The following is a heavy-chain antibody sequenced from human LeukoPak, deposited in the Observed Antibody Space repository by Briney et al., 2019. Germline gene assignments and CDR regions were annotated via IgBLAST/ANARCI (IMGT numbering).Heavy chain of an antibody. J-gene: IGHJ6*02. CDR1: GGSFSGYY. Sequence: SETLSLTCAVYGGSFSGYYWSWIRQPPEKGLEWIGEINHSGSTNYNPSLKSRVTISVDTSKNQFSLKLSSVTAADTAVYYCARQFRKTMVRGVMGYYYYGMDVWGQGTTVTVSS. CDR2: INHSGST. CDR3: ARQFRKTMVRGVMGYYYYGMDV. D-gene: IGHD3-10*01. V-gene: IGHV4-34*01.